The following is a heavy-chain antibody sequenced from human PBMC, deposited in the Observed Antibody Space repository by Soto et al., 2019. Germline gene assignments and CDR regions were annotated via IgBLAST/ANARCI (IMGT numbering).Heavy chain of an antibody. Sequence: EVELVESGGGLVKPGGSLRLSCAASGLTFNSYTMNWVRQAPGKGLEWVSSISSRGSYIYYADSVKGRFTISRDNAKNSLSLQMNSLRAEDTAVYYCAPSAPNSYYGMDVWGPGTTVTVSS. CDR3: APSAPNSYYGMDV. CDR1: GLTFNSYT. V-gene: IGHV3-21*01. CDR2: ISSRGSYI. J-gene: IGHJ6*02.